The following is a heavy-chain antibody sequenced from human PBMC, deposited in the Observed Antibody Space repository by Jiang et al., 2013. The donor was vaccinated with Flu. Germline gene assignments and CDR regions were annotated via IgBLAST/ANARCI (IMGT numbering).Heavy chain of an antibody. J-gene: IGHJ1*01. CDR2: INHSGST. CDR3: ARTYCGGDCYSFAEYFQH. V-gene: IGHV4-34*01. CDR1: GGSFSGYY. Sequence: SLTCAVYGGSFSGYYWSWIRQPPGKGLEWIGEINHSGSTNYNPSLKSRVTISVDTSKNQFSLKLSSVTAADTAVYYCARTYCGGDCYSFAEYFQHWGQGTLVTVSS. D-gene: IGHD2-21*02.